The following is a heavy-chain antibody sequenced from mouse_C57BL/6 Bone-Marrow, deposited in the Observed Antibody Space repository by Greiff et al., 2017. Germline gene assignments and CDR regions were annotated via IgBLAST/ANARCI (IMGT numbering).Heavy chain of an antibody. CDR1: GFSLTSYG. CDR2: IWSGGST. V-gene: IGHV2-2*01. Sequence: QVQLQQSGPGLVQPSQSLSITCTVSGFSLTSYGVHWVRQSPGKGLEWLGVIWSGGSTDYNAAFISRLSISKDNSKSQVFFKMNSLQADDTAIYYCARNWAYYDYDWYFDVWGTGTTVTVSS. D-gene: IGHD2-4*01. CDR3: ARNWAYYDYDWYFDV. J-gene: IGHJ1*03.